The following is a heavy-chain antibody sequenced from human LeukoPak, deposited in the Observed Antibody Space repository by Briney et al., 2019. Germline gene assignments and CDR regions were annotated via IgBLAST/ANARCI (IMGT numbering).Heavy chain of an antibody. Sequence: ASVKVSCKASGYTFTSYDINWVRQATGQGLEWMGWMNPNSGNTGYAQKFQGRVTITRNTSISTAYMELSSLRSEDTAVYYCAKTVVVTGEHAFEIWGQGTRVTVSS. D-gene: IGHD2-21*02. V-gene: IGHV1-8*03. J-gene: IGHJ3*02. CDR2: MNPNSGNT. CDR3: AKTVVVTGEHAFEI. CDR1: GYTFTSYD.